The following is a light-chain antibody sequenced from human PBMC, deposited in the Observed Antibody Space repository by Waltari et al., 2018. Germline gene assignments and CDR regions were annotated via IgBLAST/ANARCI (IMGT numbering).Light chain of an antibody. CDR3: LSCDSSLTGRF. Sequence: QSVLTQPPSVSGAPGQRVTIRCTGSSSTIGGYYVSWYQQLPGTTPKVLIWPANRRPSGVSGGCSGSKSGSSASLTITGLQTEDEADYYLLSCDSSLTGRFFGGGTRLTVL. CDR1: SSTIGGYY. CDR2: PAN. V-gene: IGLV1-40*01. J-gene: IGLJ7*01.